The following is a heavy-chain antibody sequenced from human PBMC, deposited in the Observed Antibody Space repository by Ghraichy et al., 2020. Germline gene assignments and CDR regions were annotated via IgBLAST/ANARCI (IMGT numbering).Heavy chain of an antibody. CDR1: GFTFTSYG. J-gene: IGHJ3*01. CDR2: IRYDGSNK. D-gene: IGHD6-19*01. CDR3: AKVWYSSGWYGRWSAFDL. Sequence: GESLNISCAASGFTFTSYGMHWVRQAPGKGLEWVAFIRYDGSNKYYADSVKGRFTISRDNSKNTLYLQMNSLRAEDTAVYYCAKVWYSSGWYGRWSAFDLWGQGTMVTVNS. V-gene: IGHV3-30*02.